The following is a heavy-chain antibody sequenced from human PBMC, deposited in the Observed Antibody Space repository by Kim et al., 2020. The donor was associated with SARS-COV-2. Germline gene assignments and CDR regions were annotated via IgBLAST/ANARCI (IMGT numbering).Heavy chain of an antibody. Sequence: DYAAPVKGRCTISRDDSKNTLYLQMNSLKTEDTAVYYCTTGLYSYASGGYWGQGTLVTVSS. V-gene: IGHV3-15*01. CDR3: TTGLYSYASGGY. D-gene: IGHD5-18*01. J-gene: IGHJ4*02.